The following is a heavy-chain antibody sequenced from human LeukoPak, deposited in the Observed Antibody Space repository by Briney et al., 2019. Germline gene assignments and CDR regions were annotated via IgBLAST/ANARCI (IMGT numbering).Heavy chain of an antibody. D-gene: IGHD1-26*01. CDR1: GGTFSSYA. CDR2: IIPIFGTA. V-gene: IGHV1-69*05. J-gene: IGHJ6*02. CDR3: APGAGATHYYGMDV. Sequence: GASVKVSCKASGGTFSSYAISWVRQAPGQGLEWMGGIIPIFGTANYAQKFQGRVTITTDESTSTAYMELSSLRSEDTAVYYCAPGAGATHYYGMDVWGQGTTVTVSS.